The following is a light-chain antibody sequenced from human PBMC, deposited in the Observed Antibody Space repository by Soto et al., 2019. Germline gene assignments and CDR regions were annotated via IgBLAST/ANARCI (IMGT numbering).Light chain of an antibody. CDR2: DVS. CDR1: SSDVGGYND. J-gene: IGLJ1*01. Sequence: QSVLTQPASVSGSPGQSITISCTGTSSDVGGYNDVSWYQQHPGKAPKLMIYDVSNRPSGVSNRFSGSKSGNTASLTISGLQAEDEADYYCSSYTSSSTLSYVFGTGTKLTVL. CDR3: SSYTSSSTLSYV. V-gene: IGLV2-14*01.